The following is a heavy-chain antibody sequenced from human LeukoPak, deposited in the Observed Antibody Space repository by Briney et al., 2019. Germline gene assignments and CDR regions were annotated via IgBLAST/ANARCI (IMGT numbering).Heavy chain of an antibody. Sequence: PGRSLRLSCAASGFTFSIYEMNWVRQAPGKGLEWVSYISSSGSTIYYADSVKGRFTISRDNAKKSLYLQMNSLRAEDTAVYYCARDDVVAATPFDYWGQGTLVTVSS. CDR3: ARDDVVAATPFDY. V-gene: IGHV3-48*03. CDR2: ISSSGSTI. J-gene: IGHJ4*02. D-gene: IGHD2-15*01. CDR1: GFTFSIYE.